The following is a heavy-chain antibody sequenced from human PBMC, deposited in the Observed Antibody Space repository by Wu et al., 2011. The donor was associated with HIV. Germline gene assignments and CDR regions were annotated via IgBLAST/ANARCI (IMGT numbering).Heavy chain of an antibody. J-gene: IGHJ6*02. CDR1: GYTYTAYG. CDR2: ISTYNGNT. CDR3: ARETVLGYGMDV. Sequence: EVKKPGASVKVSCKASGYTYTAYGVSWVRQAPGQGLEWMGWISTYNGNTNYVQNLQGRVTLTTDTSTNTAYMELRSLRSDDTAVYYCARETVLGYGMDVWGQGTTVTVSS. D-gene: IGHD1-1*01. V-gene: IGHV1-18*01.